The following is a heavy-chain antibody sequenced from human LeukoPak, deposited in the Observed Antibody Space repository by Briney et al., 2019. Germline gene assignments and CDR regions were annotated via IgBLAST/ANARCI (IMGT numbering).Heavy chain of an antibody. V-gene: IGHV3-11*01. CDR1: GFRFSDHY. CDR2: ITSSGGTI. J-gene: IGHJ4*02. D-gene: IGHD4-17*01. CDR3: ARDPDYGDPD. Sequence: GGSLRLSCTASGFRFSDHYMSWMRQVPGKGLEWISYITSSGGTIDYSDSVKGRFTISRDNAKNSLFLQMSSLRVEDTAVYYCARDPDYGDPDWGQGTLVTVSS.